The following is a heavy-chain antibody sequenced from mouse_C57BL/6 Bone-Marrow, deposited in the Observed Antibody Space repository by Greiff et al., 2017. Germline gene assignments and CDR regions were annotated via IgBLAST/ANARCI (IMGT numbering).Heavy chain of an antibody. CDR1: GYSFTSYY. Sequence: VQLQQSGPELVKPGDSVKISCKASGYSFTSYYINWVKQRPGQGLEWIGWIYPGSGNTKYNEKFKGKATLTADTSSSTAYMQLSSLTSEDSAVYYCARNYDYDYYYAMDYWGQGTSVTVSS. CDR3: ARNYDYDYYYAMDY. V-gene: IGHV1-66*01. CDR2: IYPGSGNT. D-gene: IGHD2-4*01. J-gene: IGHJ4*01.